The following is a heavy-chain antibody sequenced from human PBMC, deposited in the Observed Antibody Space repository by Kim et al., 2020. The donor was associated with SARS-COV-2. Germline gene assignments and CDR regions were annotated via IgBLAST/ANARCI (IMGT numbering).Heavy chain of an antibody. V-gene: IGHV1-69*01. Sequence: AQKFQGRVTITADESTSTAYMELSSLRSEDTAVYYCASDSPGVVTTVFDYWGQGTLVTVSS. CDR3: ASDSPGVVTTVFDY. J-gene: IGHJ4*02. D-gene: IGHD3-22*01.